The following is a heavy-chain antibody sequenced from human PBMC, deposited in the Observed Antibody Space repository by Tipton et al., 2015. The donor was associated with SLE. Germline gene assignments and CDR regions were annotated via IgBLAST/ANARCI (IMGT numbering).Heavy chain of an antibody. J-gene: IGHJ6*03. CDR1: GFTFSTFA. CDR2: ISYDASNK. Sequence: SLRLSCAASGFTFSTFAMHWVRQAPGKGLEWVAVISYDASNKNYAESVKGRSTISRDNPKNILYLHMTSLRVEDTAIYYCAVPGRNHYIYYMDVWGKGTKVTVAS. D-gene: IGHD4-23*01. V-gene: IGHV3-30-3*01. CDR3: AVPGRNHYIYYMDV.